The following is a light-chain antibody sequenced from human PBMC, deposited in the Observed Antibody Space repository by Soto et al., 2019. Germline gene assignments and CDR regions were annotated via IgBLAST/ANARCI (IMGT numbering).Light chain of an antibody. J-gene: IGKJ1*01. Sequence: EIVLTQSPGTLSLFPGERATFSCRASQSVSSTYLAWYQHKPGQAPRLLIYAASSRATGIPDRFSGSGSGRDFTLTISRLEPEDLAVYYCQQYGISPRTFGQGTKVEIK. CDR3: QQYGISPRT. V-gene: IGKV3-20*01. CDR2: AAS. CDR1: QSVSSTY.